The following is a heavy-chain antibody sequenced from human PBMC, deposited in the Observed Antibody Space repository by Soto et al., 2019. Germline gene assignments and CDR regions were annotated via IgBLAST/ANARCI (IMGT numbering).Heavy chain of an antibody. CDR1: GVSTSSYY. CDR2: IYYSGST. V-gene: IGHV4-59*01. Sequence: SETLSLTCTVSGVSTSSYYWSWIRQPPGKGLEWIGYIYYSGSTNYNPSLKSRVTISVDTSKNQFSLKLSSVTAADTAVYYCARVLYSSSSRYYYYYMDVWGKGTTVTVSS. J-gene: IGHJ6*03. CDR3: ARVLYSSSSRYYYYYMDV. D-gene: IGHD6-6*01.